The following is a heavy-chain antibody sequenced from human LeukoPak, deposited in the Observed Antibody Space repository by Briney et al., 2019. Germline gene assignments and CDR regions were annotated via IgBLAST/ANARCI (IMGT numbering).Heavy chain of an antibody. V-gene: IGHV4-59*01. CDR2: IYHSGST. CDR3: ARGGGYASPIGY. Sequence: PSETLSLTCTLSGGSISTYYWSWIRQPPGRGWEWMGYIYHSGSTNYNPSLKSRVTISVDTSKNQFSLKLSSVTAADTAVYYCARGGGYASPIGYWGQGALVTVSS. J-gene: IGHJ4*02. CDR1: GGSISTYY. D-gene: IGHD5-12*01.